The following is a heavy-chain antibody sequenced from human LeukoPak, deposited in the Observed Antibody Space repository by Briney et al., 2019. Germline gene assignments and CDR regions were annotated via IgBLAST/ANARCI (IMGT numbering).Heavy chain of an antibody. D-gene: IGHD4-17*01. J-gene: IGHJ2*01. Sequence: ASVKVSCTASGYTFTGYYMHWVRQAPGQGLEWMGWINPNSGGTNYAQKFQGRVTMTRDTSISTAYMELSRLRSDDTAVYYCARGSTVTRLYFDLWGRGTLVTVSS. CDR3: ARGSTVTRLYFDL. CDR1: GYTFTGYY. V-gene: IGHV1-2*02. CDR2: INPNSGGT.